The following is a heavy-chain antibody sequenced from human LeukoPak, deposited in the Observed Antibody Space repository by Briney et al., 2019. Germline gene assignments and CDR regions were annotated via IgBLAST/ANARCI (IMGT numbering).Heavy chain of an antibody. CDR1: GFTFSTSA. J-gene: IGHJ6*02. Sequence: PGGSLRLSCAASGFTFSTSAMSWVRQAPGKGLEWVSGISGSGDSTYYVDSVKGRFTISRDNSKSTLYLHMNSLRAEDTAVYYCARDGLPNGRYYYYYGMDVWGQGTTVTVSS. D-gene: IGHD2-8*01. V-gene: IGHV3-23*01. CDR3: ARDGLPNGRYYYYYGMDV. CDR2: ISGSGDST.